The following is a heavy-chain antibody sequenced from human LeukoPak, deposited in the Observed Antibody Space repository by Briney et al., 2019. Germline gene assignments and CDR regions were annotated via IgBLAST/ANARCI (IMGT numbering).Heavy chain of an antibody. Sequence: GSLRLSCEASGFTFSNYWMHWVRQPPGKGLMWVSRISTDGSQTFYADSVKGRFTISRDNAQNTLFLQMDSLRPEDTAVYYCVRSLRSADFWGQGTLVTVSS. J-gene: IGHJ4*02. CDR1: GFTFSNYW. CDR2: ISTDGSQT. V-gene: IGHV3-74*01. CDR3: VRSLRSADF.